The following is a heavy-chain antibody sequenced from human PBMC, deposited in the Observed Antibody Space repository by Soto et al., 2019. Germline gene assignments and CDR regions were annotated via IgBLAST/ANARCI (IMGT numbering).Heavy chain of an antibody. V-gene: IGHV3-23*01. CDR3: AKSPRPYTSGLPDYYDL. CDR2: IGSGPDDS. CDR1: GFTFSTYA. D-gene: IGHD6-19*01. Sequence: GGSLRLSCAASGFTFSTYAMSWVRQAPGKGLEWVSSIGSGPDDSDSADSVKGRFIISRDNSKNIVSLQMERLRVEDTARYYCAKSPRPYTSGLPDYYDLWGPGTLVTVSS. J-gene: IGHJ4*02.